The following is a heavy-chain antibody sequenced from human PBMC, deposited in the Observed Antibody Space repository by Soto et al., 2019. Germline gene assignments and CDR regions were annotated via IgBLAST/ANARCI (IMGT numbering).Heavy chain of an antibody. V-gene: IGHV3-23*01. D-gene: IGHD1-1*01. CDR1: RFTFSNVH. Sequence: ESLTLSCEASRFTFSNVHMIWVRRAPGKGLEWLSTIGVTAGSTYYTASVRGRFTISRDNSKNTLYLEMNSLRAEDTALYYCAKVMYNWNDLAAFDSWGQGTLVTVPS. CDR3: AKVMYNWNDLAAFDS. J-gene: IGHJ4*02. CDR2: IGVTAGST.